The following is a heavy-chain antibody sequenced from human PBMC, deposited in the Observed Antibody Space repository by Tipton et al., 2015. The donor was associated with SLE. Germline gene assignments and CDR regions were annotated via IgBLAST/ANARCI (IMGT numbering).Heavy chain of an antibody. CDR1: GASFSGYY. Sequence: TLSLTCTVSGASFSGYYWSWIRQPPGKGLEWIGYLSDIGRTNYKSSLRSRVTISVDTSRNLLSLKGTSVTAADTAVYYCARQRDLDAFDIWGQGTMVIVPS. CDR2: LSDIGRT. CDR3: ARQRDLDAFDI. J-gene: IGHJ3*02. V-gene: IGHV4-59*08.